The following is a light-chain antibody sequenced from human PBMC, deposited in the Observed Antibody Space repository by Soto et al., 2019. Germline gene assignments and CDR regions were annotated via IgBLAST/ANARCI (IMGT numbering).Light chain of an antibody. CDR1: QTVRHNY. CDR2: DAS. Sequence: EIVLLASPGTLSLSPGEGASLSCRASQTVRHNYLAWYQQNPGQAPRLLIYDASTRATGIPDRFSGSGSGTDFTLTISRLEPEEFAVYYCQQLSSSPRAVGEGTKVDIK. V-gene: IGKV3-20*01. CDR3: QQLSSSPRA. J-gene: IGKJ4*01.